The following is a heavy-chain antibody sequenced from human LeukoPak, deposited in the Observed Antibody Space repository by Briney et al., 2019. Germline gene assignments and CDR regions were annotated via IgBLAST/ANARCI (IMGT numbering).Heavy chain of an antibody. V-gene: IGHV5-51*01. J-gene: IGHJ4*02. CDR3: ARRSTDITSWTFDY. Sequence: GESLKISCKGSGYTFSTCWIAWVRQMPGKGLEWMGLINPGDSDTRYSPSFRGQVTISADKSINTAYLQWSSLRASDSAMYYCARRSTDITSWTFDYWGQGTLVTVSS. CDR1: GYTFSTCW. CDR2: INPGDSDT. D-gene: IGHD6-13*01.